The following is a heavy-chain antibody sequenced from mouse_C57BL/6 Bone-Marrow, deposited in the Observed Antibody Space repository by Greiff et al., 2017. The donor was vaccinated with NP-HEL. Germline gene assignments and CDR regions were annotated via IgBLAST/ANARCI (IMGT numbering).Heavy chain of an antibody. Sequence: EVKLMESEGGLVQPGSSMKLSCTASGFTFSDYYMAWVRQVPEKGLEWVANINYDGSSTYYLDSLKSRFIISRDNAKNILYLQMSSLKSEDTATYYCARDEYYGSYWYFDVWGTGTTVTVSS. V-gene: IGHV5-16*01. J-gene: IGHJ1*03. CDR1: GFTFSDYY. CDR3: ARDEYYGSYWYFDV. CDR2: INYDGSST. D-gene: IGHD1-1*01.